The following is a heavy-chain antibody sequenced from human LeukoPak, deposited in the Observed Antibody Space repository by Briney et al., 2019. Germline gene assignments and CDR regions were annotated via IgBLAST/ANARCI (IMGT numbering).Heavy chain of an antibody. CDR1: GYTFTGYY. CDR3: ARGEWLRFGNYYYYGMDV. Sequence: ASAKVSCKASGYTFTGYYMHWVRQAPGQGLEWMGWINPNSGGTNYAQKFQGRVTMTRDTPISTAYMELSRLRSDDTAVYYCARGEWLRFGNYYYYGMDVWGQGTTVTVSS. D-gene: IGHD5-12*01. V-gene: IGHV1-2*02. CDR2: INPNSGGT. J-gene: IGHJ6*02.